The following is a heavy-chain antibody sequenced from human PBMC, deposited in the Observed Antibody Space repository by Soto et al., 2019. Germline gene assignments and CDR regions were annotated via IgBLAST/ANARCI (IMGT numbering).Heavy chain of an antibody. J-gene: IGHJ4*02. CDR1: GFTVSSNY. D-gene: IGHD6-19*01. Sequence: PGGSLRLSCAASGFTVSSNYMSWVRQAPGKGLEWVSVIYSGGSTYYADSVKGRFTISRDNSKNTLYLQMNSLRAEDTAVYYCARTHSIAVAGRDYWGQGTLVTVSS. V-gene: IGHV3-53*01. CDR2: IYSGGST. CDR3: ARTHSIAVAGRDY.